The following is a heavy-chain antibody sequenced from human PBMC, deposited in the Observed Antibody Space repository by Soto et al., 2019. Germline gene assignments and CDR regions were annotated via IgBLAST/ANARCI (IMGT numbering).Heavy chain of an antibody. CDR1: GGSITNHY. CDR2: MYHSGSP. J-gene: IGHJ6*02. Sequence: SETLSLTCTVSGGSITNHYWTWVRQAPGEGLDWIGYMYHSGSPNYNPSLKGRVTISLDTSKNEFSLRLTSATAADTAIYFCAREVYHDVLPGSSMAVWGPGTSVPVSS. V-gene: IGHV4-59*11. CDR3: AREVYHDVLPGSSMAV. D-gene: IGHD3-9*01.